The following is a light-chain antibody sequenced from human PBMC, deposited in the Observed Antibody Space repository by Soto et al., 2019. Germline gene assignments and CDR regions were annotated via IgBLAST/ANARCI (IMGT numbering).Light chain of an antibody. V-gene: IGKV3-20*01. CDR2: IAS. Sequence: EIVLTQSPGTLSLSPGERATLSCRASQSVSSNYLAWYQRKTGQTPRLLIYIASNRAPGIPDRFSGSGSGTHFTLTISRVEPEDFAVYYCQQYGSSPWTFGQGTKVEIK. CDR1: QSVSSNY. J-gene: IGKJ1*01. CDR3: QQYGSSPWT.